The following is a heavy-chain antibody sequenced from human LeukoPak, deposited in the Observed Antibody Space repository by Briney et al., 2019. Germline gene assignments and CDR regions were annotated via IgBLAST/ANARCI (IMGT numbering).Heavy chain of an antibody. CDR3: ARSWFGELSHFNY. CDR2: IYYSGYT. Sequence: PSETLSLTCTVSGGSITSGGYYWSWIRQHPGKGLEWIGHIYYSGYTYHNPSLKSRVTMSVDTSKNQFSLKLSSVTAADTAVYYCARSWFGELSHFNYWGQGTLVRVSS. J-gene: IGHJ4*02. V-gene: IGHV4-31*03. D-gene: IGHD3-10*01. CDR1: GGSITSGGYY.